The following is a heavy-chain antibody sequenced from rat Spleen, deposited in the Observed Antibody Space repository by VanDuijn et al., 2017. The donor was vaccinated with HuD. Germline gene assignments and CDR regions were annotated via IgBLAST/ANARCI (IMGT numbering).Heavy chain of an antibody. D-gene: IGHD1-10*01. CDR3: ARDNNFFDY. J-gene: IGHJ2*01. Sequence: EVQLVESDGGLVQPGRSLKLSCAASGFTFSDYNMAWVRQAPKKGLEWVATISPSGGGTYYRDSVKGRFTISRDNAKNTLYLQLNSLKSEDTAIYYCARDNNFFDYWGQGVMVTVSS. CDR1: GFTFSDYN. V-gene: IGHV5-7*01. CDR2: ISPSGGGT.